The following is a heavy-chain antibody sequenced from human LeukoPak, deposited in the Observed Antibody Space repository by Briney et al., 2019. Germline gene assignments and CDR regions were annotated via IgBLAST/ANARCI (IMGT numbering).Heavy chain of an antibody. V-gene: IGHV4-34*01. CDR2: INHSRST. CDR3: ARGPGLHYYGSGTYLKRIERPLDY. CDR1: GGSFSGYY. J-gene: IGHJ4*02. D-gene: IGHD3-10*01. Sequence: KASETLSLTCAVYGGSFSGYYWSWIRQPPGKGLEWIGEINHSRSTKYNPSLKSRVTISVDTSKNQFSLKLSSVTAADTAVYYCARGPGLHYYGSGTYLKRIERPLDYWGQGTLVTVSS.